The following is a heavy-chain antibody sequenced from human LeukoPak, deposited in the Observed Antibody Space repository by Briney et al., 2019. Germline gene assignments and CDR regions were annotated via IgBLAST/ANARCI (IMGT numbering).Heavy chain of an antibody. Sequence: ASVKVSCKASGYTFTSYGISWVRQAPGQGLEWMGWINPNSGGTNYAQKFQGRVTMTRDTSISTAYMELSRLRSDDTAVYYCARLVGATDYYYYGMDVWGHGTTVTVSS. V-gene: IGHV1-2*02. CDR1: GYTFTSYG. J-gene: IGHJ6*02. CDR3: ARLVGATDYYYYGMDV. CDR2: INPNSGGT. D-gene: IGHD1-26*01.